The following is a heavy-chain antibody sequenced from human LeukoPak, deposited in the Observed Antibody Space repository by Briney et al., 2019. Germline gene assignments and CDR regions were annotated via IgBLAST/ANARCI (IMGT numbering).Heavy chain of an antibody. Sequence: GGSLRLSCAASGFNFNSYTMNWVRQAPGKGLQWVANILASGSPTYYADSVKGRFIISRDNSKNTVYLQMNSLRVEDTAVYYCARDRAWNYFDYWGQGTLVTVSS. CDR1: GFNFNSYT. D-gene: IGHD3-3*01. V-gene: IGHV3-23*01. CDR3: ARDRAWNYFDY. CDR2: ILASGSPT. J-gene: IGHJ4*02.